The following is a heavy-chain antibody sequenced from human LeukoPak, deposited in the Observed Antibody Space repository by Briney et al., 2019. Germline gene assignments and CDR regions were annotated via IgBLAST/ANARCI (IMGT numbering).Heavy chain of an antibody. D-gene: IGHD6-19*01. J-gene: IGHJ5*02. CDR3: AREMLAAVAAQS. Sequence: GGSLRLSCAASGFTVSNKYMTWVRQAPGKGLEWVSLIYSDGRTYYADSVKGRCTISRDNSKNTLYLQMNSLRAEDTAVYYCAREMLAAVAAQSWGQGTLVTVSS. CDR2: IYSDGRT. CDR1: GFTVSNKY. V-gene: IGHV3-53*01.